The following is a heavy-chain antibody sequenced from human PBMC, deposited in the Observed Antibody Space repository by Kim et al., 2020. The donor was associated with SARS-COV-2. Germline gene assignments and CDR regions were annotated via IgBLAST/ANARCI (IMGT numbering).Heavy chain of an antibody. Sequence: STSYAQKFQGRATVTRDTSTSTVYMELSSLRSEDTAVYYCARDRVGATDHWGQGTLVTVSS. J-gene: IGHJ4*02. V-gene: IGHV1-46*01. CDR3: ARDRVGATDH. D-gene: IGHD1-26*01. CDR2: ST.